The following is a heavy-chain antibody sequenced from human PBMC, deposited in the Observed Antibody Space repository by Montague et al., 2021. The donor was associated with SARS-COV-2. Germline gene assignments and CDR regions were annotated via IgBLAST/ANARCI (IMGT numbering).Heavy chain of an antibody. Sequence: PALVKPTQTLTLTCTFSGFSLSTSGVGVGWIRQPPGKALEWLALVSWDDDNRYNPSVKRRVTVTKGTSENQVVLTMTNMDPVDTAAYYCARRLYCSSTNCPYSFDKWGQGTLVIVSS. V-gene: IGHV2-5*02. D-gene: IGHD2-2*01. J-gene: IGHJ4*02. CDR1: GFSLSTSGVG. CDR3: ARRLYCSSTNCPYSFDK. CDR2: VSWDDDN.